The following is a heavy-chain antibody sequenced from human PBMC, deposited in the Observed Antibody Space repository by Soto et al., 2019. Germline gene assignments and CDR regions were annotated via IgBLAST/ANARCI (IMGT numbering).Heavy chain of an antibody. Sequence: GGSLRLSCAASGFTFSSYSMNWVRQAPGKGLEWVSSISSSSSYIYYADSVKGRFTISRDNAKNSLYLQMNSLRAEDTAVYYCARDECTNGVCQPDYWGQGTLVTVSS. CDR2: ISSSSSYI. CDR3: ARDECTNGVCQPDY. D-gene: IGHD2-8*01. CDR1: GFTFSSYS. J-gene: IGHJ4*02. V-gene: IGHV3-21*01.